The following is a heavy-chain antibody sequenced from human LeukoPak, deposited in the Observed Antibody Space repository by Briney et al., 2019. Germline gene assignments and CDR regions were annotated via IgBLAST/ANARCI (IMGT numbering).Heavy chain of an antibody. J-gene: IGHJ4*02. D-gene: IGHD1-26*01. Sequence: SETLSLTCTVSGASVGSAGYYWSWIRQPPGGGLEWIGYVYYIANTNYNPSLKSRVTMSVDPSKNQFSLKVKSVTAADAAMYYCARTQSQSGSYRYYFGYWGQGTLVTVSS. CDR3: ARTQSQSGSYRYYFGY. V-gene: IGHV4-61*08. CDR1: GASVGSAGYY. CDR2: VYYIANT.